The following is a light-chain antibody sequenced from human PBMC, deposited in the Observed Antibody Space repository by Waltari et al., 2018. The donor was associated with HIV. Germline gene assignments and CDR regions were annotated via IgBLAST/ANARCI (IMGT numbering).Light chain of an antibody. J-gene: IGLJ2*01. V-gene: IGLV2-14*01. CDR3: SSYTSSSTLV. CDR2: DVS. CDR1: SSDVGGYNY. Sequence: QSALTQPASVSGSPGQSITISCTGTSSDVGGYNYFSWYQQTPGKAPTLMIYDVSKRPSGVSNRFSGSKSGNTASLTISWLQAEDEADYYCSSYTSSSTLVFGGGTKLTVL.